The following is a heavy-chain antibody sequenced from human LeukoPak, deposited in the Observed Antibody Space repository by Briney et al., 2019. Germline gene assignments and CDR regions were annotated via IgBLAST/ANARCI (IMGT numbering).Heavy chain of an antibody. V-gene: IGHV4-39*07. CDR2: IYYSGST. D-gene: IGHD4-17*01. J-gene: IGHJ4*02. Sequence: SETLSLTCTVSGGSISSSSYYWGWIRQPPGKGLEWIGSIYYSGSTYYNPSLKSRVTISVDTSKNQFSLKLSSVTAADTAVYYCARIYGVADYWGQGTLVTVSS. CDR1: GGSISSSSYY. CDR3: ARIYGVADY.